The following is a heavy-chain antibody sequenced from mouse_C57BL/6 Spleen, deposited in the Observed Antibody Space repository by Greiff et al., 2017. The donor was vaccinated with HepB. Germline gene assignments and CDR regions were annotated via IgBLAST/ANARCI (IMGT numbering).Heavy chain of an antibody. J-gene: IGHJ2*01. CDR2: IYPGSGST. CDR3: ARWATTVVGEFDY. V-gene: IGHV1-55*01. Sequence: VQLQQPGAELVKPGASVKMSCKASGYTFTSYWITWVKQRPGQGLEWIGDIYPGSGSTNYNEKFKSKATLTVDTSSSTAYMQLSSLTSEDSAVYDCARWATTVVGEFDYWGQGTTLTVSS. D-gene: IGHD1-1*01. CDR1: GYTFTSYW.